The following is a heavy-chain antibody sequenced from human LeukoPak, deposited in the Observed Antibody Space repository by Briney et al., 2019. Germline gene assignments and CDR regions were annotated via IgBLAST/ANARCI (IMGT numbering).Heavy chain of an antibody. J-gene: IGHJ6*03. D-gene: IGHD5-18*01. CDR3: ARDEAMAHYYYYYYMDV. Sequence: TGGSLRLSCAASRFTFNDYYISWIRQAPGKGLEWVSSISGSGNKIYYADSVKGRFTISRDNAKNSLYLQMNSLRAEDTAVYYCARDEAMAHYYYYYYMDVWGKGTTVTVSS. CDR1: RFTFNDYY. CDR2: ISGSGNKI. V-gene: IGHV3-11*04.